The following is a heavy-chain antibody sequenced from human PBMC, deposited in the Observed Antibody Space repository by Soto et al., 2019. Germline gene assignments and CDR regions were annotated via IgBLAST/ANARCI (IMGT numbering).Heavy chain of an antibody. CDR2: ISSSSTYI. D-gene: IGHD1-26*01. J-gene: IGHJ6*02. Sequence: GGSLSISCAASGFTFRTYSMNWVRPAPGKGLEWVSSISSSSTYIYYVDSVKGRFTISRDNAKNSLYMQLTSLRAEDTAVYYCARDQVGPLYYYYYGMDVWGQGTTVTVSS. CDR1: GFTFRTYS. V-gene: IGHV3-21*01. CDR3: ARDQVGPLYYYYYGMDV.